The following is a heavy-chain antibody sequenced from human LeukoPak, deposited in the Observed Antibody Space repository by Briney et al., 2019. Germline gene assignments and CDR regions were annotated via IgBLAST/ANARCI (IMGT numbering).Heavy chain of an antibody. D-gene: IGHD4-17*01. CDR3: ARRRGMTTARRLDY. J-gene: IGHJ4*02. CDR2: ISGSSGII. Sequence: PGGSLRPSCAASGFTFNTYTMNWVRQAPGKGLEWVSYISGSSGIIDYADSVRGRFTISRDNAKNSLYLQMNSLRAEDTAVYYCARRRGMTTARRLDYWGQGTLVTVSS. V-gene: IGHV3-48*01. CDR1: GFTFNTYT.